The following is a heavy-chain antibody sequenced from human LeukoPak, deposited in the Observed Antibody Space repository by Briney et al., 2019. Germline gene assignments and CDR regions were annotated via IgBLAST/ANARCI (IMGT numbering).Heavy chain of an antibody. CDR2: IIPIFGTA. CDR1: GYTFTGYY. CDR3: ARVGAYCGGDCFNWFDP. V-gene: IGHV1-69*05. J-gene: IGHJ5*02. Sequence: SVKVSCKASGYTFTGYYMHWVRQAPGQGLEWMGGIIPIFGTANYAQKFQGRVTITTDESTSTAYMELSSLRSEDTAVYYCARVGAYCGGDCFNWFDPWGQGTLVTVSS. D-gene: IGHD2-21*02.